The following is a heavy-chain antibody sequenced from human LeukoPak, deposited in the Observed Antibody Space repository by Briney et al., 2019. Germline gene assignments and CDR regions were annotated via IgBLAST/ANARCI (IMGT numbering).Heavy chain of an antibody. J-gene: IGHJ4*02. CDR2: IPFDGSNK. CDR1: GFTFSSYA. D-gene: IGHD6-13*01. Sequence: GGSLRLSCAASGFTFSSYAMHWVRQAPGKGLEWVTVIPFDGSNKYYADSVKGRFTISRDNSKNTLYLQMNSLRAEDTAVYYCAKDPRRYSRTGGYFDYWGQGTLVTVSS. V-gene: IGHV3-30*04. CDR3: AKDPRRYSRTGGYFDY.